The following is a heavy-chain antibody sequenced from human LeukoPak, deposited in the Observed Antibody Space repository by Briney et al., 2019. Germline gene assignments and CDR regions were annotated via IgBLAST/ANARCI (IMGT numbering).Heavy chain of an antibody. Sequence: GGSLRLSCAASGFMLSSTWMHWVRQAPGKGLVWVSRINSDATSTSYADSVRGRFTISRDDAKNTMYLQMNSLRAEDTAVYYCARGGPVAASYWGQGTLVTVSS. D-gene: IGHD6-6*01. CDR1: GFMLSSTW. J-gene: IGHJ4*02. V-gene: IGHV3-74*01. CDR3: ARGGPVAASY. CDR2: INSDATST.